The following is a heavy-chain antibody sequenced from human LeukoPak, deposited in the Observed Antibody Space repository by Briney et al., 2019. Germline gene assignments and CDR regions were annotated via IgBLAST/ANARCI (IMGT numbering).Heavy chain of an antibody. CDR2: IFQGETT. D-gene: IGHD1-26*01. J-gene: IGHJ1*01. CDR1: GFSISSGYY. V-gene: IGHV4-38-2*02. Sequence: SETLSLTCTVSGFSISSGYYWAWTRQSPGEGLEWIGSIFQGETTYYNPTLSGRVTMSMDTSRNQFSLKLSSVTAADTAIYYCARAIGASGTRYFQHWSQGTLVTVSS. CDR3: ARAIGASGTRYFQH.